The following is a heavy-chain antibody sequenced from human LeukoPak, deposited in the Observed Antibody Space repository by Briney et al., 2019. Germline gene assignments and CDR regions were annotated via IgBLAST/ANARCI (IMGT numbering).Heavy chain of an antibody. V-gene: IGHV5-51*01. Sequence: GESLKISCKGSGYSFTSYWIGWVRQMPGKGLEWMGIIYPGDSDTRYSPSFQGQVTISADKSISTAYLQWSSLKASDTTMYYWARQIAAADFDYWGQGTLVTVSS. CDR1: GYSFTSYW. J-gene: IGHJ4*02. D-gene: IGHD6-13*01. CDR3: ARQIAAADFDY. CDR2: IYPGDSDT.